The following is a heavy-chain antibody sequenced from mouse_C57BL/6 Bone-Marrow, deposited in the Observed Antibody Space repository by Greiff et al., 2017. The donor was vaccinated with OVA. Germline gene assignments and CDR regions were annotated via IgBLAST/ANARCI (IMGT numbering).Heavy chain of an antibody. J-gene: IGHJ3*01. CDR3: TRWVLTGPFAY. CDR1: GYTFTSYW. Sequence: VQLQQSGTVLARPGASVKMSCKTSGYTFTSYWMHWVKQRPGQGLEWIGAIYPGNRDTSYNQKFKGKAKLTAVTSASHAYMELSSLTNEDSAVYYCTRWVLTGPFAYWGQGTLVTVSA. CDR2: IYPGNRDT. D-gene: IGHD4-1*01. V-gene: IGHV1-5*01.